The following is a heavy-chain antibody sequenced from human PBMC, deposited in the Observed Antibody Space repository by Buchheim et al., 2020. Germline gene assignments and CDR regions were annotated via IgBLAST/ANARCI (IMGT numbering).Heavy chain of an antibody. CDR2: IYYSGST. J-gene: IGHJ4*02. D-gene: IGHD3-10*01. V-gene: IGHV4-59*01. CDR3: ARGSPGRSVYFDY. Sequence: QVQLQESGPGLVKPSETLSLTCTVSGGSISSYYWSWIRQPPGKGLEWIGYIYYSGSTNYNPSLKSRVTISVDTSKNQFSLKLSSVTAADTAVYYCARGSPGRSVYFDYWGQGTL. CDR1: GGSISSYY.